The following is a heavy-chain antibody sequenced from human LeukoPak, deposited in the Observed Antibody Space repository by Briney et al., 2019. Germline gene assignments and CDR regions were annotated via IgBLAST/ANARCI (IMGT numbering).Heavy chain of an antibody. D-gene: IGHD2-2*01. CDR3: STEGEYQLDPFNH. J-gene: IGHJ4*02. Sequence: GGSLRLSCAISGFTFSNAWMSWVRQAPGRGLEWVGRIKNKADGATTDYAAPVKGRFTISRDDSKNTLYLQMSSLKIEDTAVYYCSTEGEYQLDPFNHWGQGTLVTVSS. CDR1: GFTFSNAW. CDR2: IKNKADGATT. V-gene: IGHV3-15*01.